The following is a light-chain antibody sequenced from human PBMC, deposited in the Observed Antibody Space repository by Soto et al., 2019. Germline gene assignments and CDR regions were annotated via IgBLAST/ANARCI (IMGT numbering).Light chain of an antibody. V-gene: IGLV1-47*02. J-gene: IGLJ1*01. CDR3: AGWYDSLSGLYV. Sequence: QSVLTQPPSASGTPGQRVTISCSGSSSNIGRNYVCWYQQLPGTAPKLLIFSNNQRPSGVPDRFSGSKSGTSASLAISGRRSEDEADYYCAGWYDSLSGLYVFGSGTKLTVL. CDR1: SSNIGRNY. CDR2: SNN.